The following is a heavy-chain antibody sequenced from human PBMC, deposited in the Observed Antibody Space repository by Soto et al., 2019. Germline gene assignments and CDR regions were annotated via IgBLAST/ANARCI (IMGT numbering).Heavy chain of an antibody. CDR2: IYHSGST. Sequence: SETLSLTCAVSGGSISSSNWWSWVRQPPGKGLEWIGEIYHSGSTNYNPSLKSRVTISVDKSKNQFSLKLSSVTAADTAVYYCARSKVRGVIIFGMDVWGQGPSVTVSS. D-gene: IGHD3-10*01. J-gene: IGHJ6*02. V-gene: IGHV4-4*02. CDR1: GGSISSSNW. CDR3: ARSKVRGVIIFGMDV.